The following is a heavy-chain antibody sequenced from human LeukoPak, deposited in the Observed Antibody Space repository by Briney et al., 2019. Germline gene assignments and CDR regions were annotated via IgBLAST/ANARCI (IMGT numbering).Heavy chain of an antibody. D-gene: IGHD3-3*01. CDR1: GYTFTGYY. V-gene: IGHV1-2*02. CDR3: ARDWANTIFGVVLYFDY. CDR2: INPNSGGT. J-gene: IGHJ4*02. Sequence: ASVKVSCKXSGYTFTGYYMHWVRQAPRQGLEWMGWINPNSGGTNYAQKFQGRVTMTRDTSISTAYMELSRLRSDDTAVYYCARDWANTIFGVVLYFDYWGQGTLVTVSS.